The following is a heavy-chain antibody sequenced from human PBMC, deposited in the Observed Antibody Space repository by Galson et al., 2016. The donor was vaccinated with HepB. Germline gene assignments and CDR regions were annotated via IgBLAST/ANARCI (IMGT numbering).Heavy chain of an antibody. V-gene: IGHV3-9*01. D-gene: IGHD3-10*01. CDR3: VKDLVRTVSGDLGFED. J-gene: IGHJ4*02. CDR2: ISWNGGTI. Sequence: SLRLSCAVSGFTFEDFAMHWVRQAPGKGLEWVSVISWNGGTIGYADSVMGRFMISRDNAKNSLDLQMNSLRPEDTALYFCVKDLVRTVSGDLGFEDWGRGTLVTVSS. CDR1: GFTFEDFA.